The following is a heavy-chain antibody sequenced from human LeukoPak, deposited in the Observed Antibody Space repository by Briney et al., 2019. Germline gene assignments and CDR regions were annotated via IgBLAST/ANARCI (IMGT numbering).Heavy chain of an antibody. Sequence: GGSLRLPCAASGFTFSSYAMSWVRQAPGKGLEWVSAISGSGGSTYYADSVKGRFTISRDNSKNTLYLQMNSLRAEDTAVYYCAKDLRYFDWGSFDYWGQGTLVTVSS. D-gene: IGHD3-9*01. CDR2: ISGSGGST. V-gene: IGHV3-23*01. CDR3: AKDLRYFDWGSFDY. CDR1: GFTFSSYA. J-gene: IGHJ4*02.